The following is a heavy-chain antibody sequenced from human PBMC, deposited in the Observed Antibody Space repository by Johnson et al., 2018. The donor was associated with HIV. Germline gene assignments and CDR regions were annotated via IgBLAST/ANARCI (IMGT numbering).Heavy chain of an antibody. CDR3: ANLRFSEGIVGAGRDAFDI. CDR2: ISYDGSNK. D-gene: IGHD1-26*01. CDR1: GFTFGDYG. V-gene: IGHV3-30*18. J-gene: IGHJ3*02. Sequence: QVQLVESGGGVVRPGGSLRLSCAASGFTFGDYGMSWVRQVPGKGLEWVAVISYDGSNKYYADYVKGRFTISRDNSKTTLYLQMNSLRAEDTAVYYCANLRFSEGIVGAGRDAFDIWGQGTMVTVSS.